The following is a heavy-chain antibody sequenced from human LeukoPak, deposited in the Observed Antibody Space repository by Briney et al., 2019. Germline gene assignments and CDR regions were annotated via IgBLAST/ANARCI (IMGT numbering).Heavy chain of an antibody. J-gene: IGHJ4*02. D-gene: IGHD3-3*01. Sequence: PSETLSLTCTVSGGSISSYYWSWIRQPAGKGLEWIGRIYTCGSTNYNPSLKSRVTMSVDTSKNQFSLKLSSVTAADTAVYYCARARDTIFGVVRRAFDYWGQGTLVTVSS. V-gene: IGHV4-4*07. CDR1: GGSISSYY. CDR3: ARARDTIFGVVRRAFDY. CDR2: IYTCGST.